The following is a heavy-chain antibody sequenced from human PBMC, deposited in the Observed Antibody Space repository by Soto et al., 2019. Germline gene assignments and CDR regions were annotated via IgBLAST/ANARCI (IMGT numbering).Heavy chain of an antibody. CDR3: ARASYYSDSFGYFLDS. CDR1: GGSISPYY. CDR2: IYYSGST. Sequence: PSETLSLTCTFSGGSISPYYWSLIRQTPGKGLEWIAYIYYSGSTNYNPSLKSRVTISVDTSKNQCSLKLSSVTAADTAVYYCARASYYSDSFGYFLDSWGQGTLVTVSS. J-gene: IGHJ4*02. D-gene: IGHD3-22*01. V-gene: IGHV4-59*01.